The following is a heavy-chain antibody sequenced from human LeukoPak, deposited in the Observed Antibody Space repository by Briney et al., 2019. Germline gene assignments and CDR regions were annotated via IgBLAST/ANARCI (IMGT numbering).Heavy chain of an antibody. CDR2: ISAYNGNT. CDR3: ARVDSSGWYLDY. Sequence: ASVKVSCKASGYTFTSYGISWVRQAPGQGLEWMGWISAYNGNTNYAQKLQGRVTMTTDTSASTAYMELRSLRSDDTAVYYCARVDSSGWYLDYWGQGTLVTVSS. D-gene: IGHD6-19*01. CDR1: GYTFTSYG. J-gene: IGHJ4*02. V-gene: IGHV1-18*01.